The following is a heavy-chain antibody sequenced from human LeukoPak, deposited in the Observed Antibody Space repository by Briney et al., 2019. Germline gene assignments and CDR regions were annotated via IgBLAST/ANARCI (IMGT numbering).Heavy chain of an antibody. CDR3: ARRLGYCSSTSCYASDY. CDR1: GGSISSSSYY. V-gene: IGHV4-39*01. Sequence: SETLSLTCTVSGGSISSSSYYWGWIRQPPGKGLEWIGSIYYSGSTYYNPSLKSRVTISVDTSKNQFSLKLSSVTAADTAVYYCARRLGYCSSTSCYASDYWGQGTLVTVSS. CDR2: IYYSGST. J-gene: IGHJ4*02. D-gene: IGHD2-2*03.